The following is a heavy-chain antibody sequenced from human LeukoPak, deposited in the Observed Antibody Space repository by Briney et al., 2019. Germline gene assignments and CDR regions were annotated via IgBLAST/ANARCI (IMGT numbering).Heavy chain of an antibody. D-gene: IGHD2-2*01. CDR3: ARLSFCSSTSCHPLYGMDV. J-gene: IGHJ6*02. Sequence: SETLSLTCTVSGGSISSSSYYWGWIRQPPGKGLEWIGSIYYSGSTYYNPSLKSRVTISVDTSKNQFSLKLSSVTAADTAVYYCARLSFCSSTSCHPLYGMDVWGQGTTVTVPS. CDR2: IYYSGST. CDR1: GGSISSSSYY. V-gene: IGHV4-39*01.